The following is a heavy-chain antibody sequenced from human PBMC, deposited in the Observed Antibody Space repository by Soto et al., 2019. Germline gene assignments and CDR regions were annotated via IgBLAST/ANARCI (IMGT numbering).Heavy chain of an antibody. D-gene: IGHD1-26*01. Sequence: GSLRLSCAASGFTFSSHWMHWVRESPGKGLVWVARISSDESSTNYADSGKGRFTIARDNAKNTLYLQMNSLRGEDTAVYYCARGASAQATRGLDYWGQGTLVTVSS. V-gene: IGHV3-74*01. CDR1: GFTFSSHW. CDR2: ISSDESST. J-gene: IGHJ4*02. CDR3: ARGASAQATRGLDY.